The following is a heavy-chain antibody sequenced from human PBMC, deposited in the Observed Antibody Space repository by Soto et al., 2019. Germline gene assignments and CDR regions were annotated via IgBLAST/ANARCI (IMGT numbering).Heavy chain of an antibody. CDR3: ARLGGYCSSANCFGYYAMDV. V-gene: IGHV4-39*01. CDR1: NGAMSSGAYC. Sequence: PSETLSLTCTVANGAMSSGAYCWGWSSETPGVGLEWICTFHFSDRTYYHPSLESRVTISVDTSKNQFSLKVTSVTVADTAVYFCARLGGYCSSANCFGYYAMDVWGQGTTVT. CDR2: FHFSDRT. J-gene: IGHJ6*02. D-gene: IGHD2-2*01.